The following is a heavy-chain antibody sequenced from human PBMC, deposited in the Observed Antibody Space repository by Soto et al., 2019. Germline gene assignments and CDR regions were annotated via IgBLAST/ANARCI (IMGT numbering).Heavy chain of an antibody. V-gene: IGHV1-18*01. J-gene: IGHJ4*02. Sequence: QVQLVQSGPEVKMPGASVKVSCRTSGYTFTAYGLAWLRQAPGQRPEWMGWVSTNNADTNYAQKFQGRVNMTTETSTRTTYMELRSLRSDDTAVYYCARELNTDPSAYYSFAYWGQGTLVTVSS. CDR1: GYTFTAYG. D-gene: IGHD3-22*01. CDR3: ARELNTDPSAYYSFAY. CDR2: VSTNNADT.